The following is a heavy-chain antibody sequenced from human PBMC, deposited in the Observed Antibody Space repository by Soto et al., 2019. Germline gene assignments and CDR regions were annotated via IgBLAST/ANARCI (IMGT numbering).Heavy chain of an antibody. V-gene: IGHV3-64D*08. CDR1: GFTFSIFA. J-gene: IGHJ5*02. D-gene: IGHD6-19*01. Sequence: PGGSLRLSCSASGFTFSIFAMHWVRQAPGKGLEHVSAISSLGSTTYYADSVRGRFIISRDNSKNTLDLQMSSLRPEDTAVYYCVKGEEWLIPGNSFDPWGQGTLVTVSS. CDR3: VKGEEWLIPGNSFDP. CDR2: ISSLGSTT.